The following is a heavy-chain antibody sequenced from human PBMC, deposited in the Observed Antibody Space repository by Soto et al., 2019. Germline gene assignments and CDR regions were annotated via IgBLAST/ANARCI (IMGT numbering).Heavy chain of an antibody. V-gene: IGHV3-33*01. CDR2: IWYDGSNK. J-gene: IGHJ4*02. Sequence: QVQLVESGGGVVQPGRSLRLSCAASGFTFSSYGMHWVRQAPGKGLEWVAVIWYDGSNKYYADSVKGRFTISRDNSKKPLYLQMNSLRAEDTAVYYCAALGSGWYTPPNFDYWGQGTLVTVSS. CDR1: GFTFSSYG. CDR3: AALGSGWYTPPNFDY. D-gene: IGHD6-19*01.